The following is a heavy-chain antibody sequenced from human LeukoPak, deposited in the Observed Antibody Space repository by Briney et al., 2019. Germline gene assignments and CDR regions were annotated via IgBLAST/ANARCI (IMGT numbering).Heavy chain of an antibody. D-gene: IGHD2-15*01. V-gene: IGHV4-59*08. CDR2: IYYSGST. Sequence: PSETLSLTCTVSGGSMSSYYWSWIRQPPGKGLEWIGYIYYSGSTNYNPSLKSRVTISVDTSKNQFSLKLSSVTAADTAVYYCARHGAGYCSGGSCSAPRWGFDYWGQGTLVTVSS. J-gene: IGHJ4*02. CDR3: ARHGAGYCSGGSCSAPRWGFDY. CDR1: GGSMSSYY.